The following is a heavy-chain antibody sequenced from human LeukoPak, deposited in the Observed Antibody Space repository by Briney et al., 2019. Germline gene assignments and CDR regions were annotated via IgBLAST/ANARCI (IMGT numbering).Heavy chain of an antibody. V-gene: IGHV3-23*01. D-gene: IGHD3-22*01. CDR1: GFTFNSYA. CDR3: AKGVVDYYDSSGYYPSDL. J-gene: IGHJ5*02. Sequence: GGSLRLSCAGSGFTFNSYAMTWVRQAPGKGLKWVSGISGSGGTTYYADSLKGRFTISRDNSNNTLYLQMNSMRVEDTAVYFCAKGVVDYYDSSGYYPSDLWGQGTLVTVSS. CDR2: ISGSGGTT.